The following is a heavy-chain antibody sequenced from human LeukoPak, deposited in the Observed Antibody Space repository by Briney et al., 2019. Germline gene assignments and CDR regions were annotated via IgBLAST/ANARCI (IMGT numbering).Heavy chain of an antibody. CDR1: GFSLSTSGMC. J-gene: IGHJ4*02. CDR2: IDWDDDK. V-gene: IGHV2-70*11. CDR3: ARINMITFGGVIIDY. Sequence: ASGPALVKPTQTLTLTCTFSGFSLSTSGMCVSWIRQPQWKALGWLERIDWDDDKYYSTSLKTRLTISKDTSKNQVALTMTNMDPVDTATYYCARINMITFGGVIIDYWGQGTLATPSA. D-gene: IGHD3-16*02.